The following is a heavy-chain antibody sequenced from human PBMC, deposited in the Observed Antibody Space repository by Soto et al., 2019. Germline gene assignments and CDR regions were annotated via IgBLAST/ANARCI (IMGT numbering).Heavy chain of an antibody. CDR3: ASTSGSYYYYGMDV. D-gene: IGHD1-26*01. CDR2: IYYSGST. CDR1: GGSISSYY. Sequence: PSETLSLTCTVSGGSISSYYWSWIRQPPGKGLEWIWYIYYSGSTNYNPSLKSRVTISVDTSKNQFSLKLSSVTAADTAVYYCASTSGSYYYYGMDVWGQGTTVTVSS. V-gene: IGHV4-59*01. J-gene: IGHJ6*02.